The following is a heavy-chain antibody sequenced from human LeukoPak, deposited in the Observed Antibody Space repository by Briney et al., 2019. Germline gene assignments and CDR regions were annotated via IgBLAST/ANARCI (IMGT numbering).Heavy chain of an antibody. Sequence: ASVKVSCKASGYTFTGYYMHWVRQAPGQGLEWMGWINPNSGGTNYAQKFQGRVTMTRNTSISTAYMELSRLRSDDTAVYYCARGARWLQPYYFDYWGQGTLVTVSS. D-gene: IGHD5-24*01. J-gene: IGHJ4*02. CDR1: GYTFTGYY. CDR3: ARGARWLQPYYFDY. V-gene: IGHV1-2*02. CDR2: INPNSGGT.